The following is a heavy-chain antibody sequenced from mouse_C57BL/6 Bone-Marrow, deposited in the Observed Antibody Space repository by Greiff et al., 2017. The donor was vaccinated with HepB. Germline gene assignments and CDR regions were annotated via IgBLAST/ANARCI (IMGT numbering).Heavy chain of an antibody. CDR1: GYAFSSSW. V-gene: IGHV1-82*01. J-gene: IGHJ2*01. CDR3: ASYDAYRGFFDY. D-gene: IGHD2-3*01. Sequence: QVQLQQSGPELVKPGASVKISCKASGYAFSSSWMNWVKQRPGKGLEWIGRIYPGDGDTNYNGKFKGKATLTADKSSSTAYMQLSSLTSEDSAVYFCASYDAYRGFFDYWGQGTTLTVSS. CDR2: IYPGDGDT.